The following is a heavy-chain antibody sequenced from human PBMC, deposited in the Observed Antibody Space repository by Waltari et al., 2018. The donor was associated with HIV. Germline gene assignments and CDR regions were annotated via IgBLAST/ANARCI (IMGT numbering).Heavy chain of an antibody. CDR2: ISSSSSYI. D-gene: IGHD5-12*01. CDR1: GFTSSSYS. J-gene: IGHJ4*02. CDR3: ARDREMATIMDY. Sequence: EVQLVESGGGLVKPGGSLRLSCAASGFTSSSYSMNWVRQAPGKGLEWVSSISSSSSYIYYADSVKGRFTISRDNAKNSLYLQMNSLRAEDTAVYYCARDREMATIMDYWGQGTLVTVSS. V-gene: IGHV3-21*01.